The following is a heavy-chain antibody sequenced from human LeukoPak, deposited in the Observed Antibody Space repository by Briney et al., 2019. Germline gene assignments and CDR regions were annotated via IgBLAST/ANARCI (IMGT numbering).Heavy chain of an antibody. CDR1: GFTFSSYW. V-gene: IGHV3-74*01. J-gene: IGHJ1*01. CDR3: ARDPDHGGKSTFQD. Sequence: PGGSLRLSCAASGFTFSSYWMLWVRQAPGKGLVWVSRINTDGSSTSYADSVKGRFTISRDNAKNTLYLQMNSLRVEDTAVYSCARDPDHGGKSTFQDWGQGTLVSVSS. D-gene: IGHD4-23*01. CDR2: INTDGSST.